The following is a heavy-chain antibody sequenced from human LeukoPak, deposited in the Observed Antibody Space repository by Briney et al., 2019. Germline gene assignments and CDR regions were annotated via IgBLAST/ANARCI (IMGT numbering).Heavy chain of an antibody. J-gene: IGHJ6*02. Sequence: ASVKVSCKASEYTFTSYDINWVRQATGQGLEWMGWMNPNSGNTGYAQKFQGRVTMTRNTSISTAYMELSSLRSEDTAVYYCARDVYSYALFYYYYGMDVWGQGTTVTVSS. CDR2: MNPNSGNT. V-gene: IGHV1-8*01. D-gene: IGHD5-18*01. CDR3: ARDVYSYALFYYYYGMDV. CDR1: EYTFTSYD.